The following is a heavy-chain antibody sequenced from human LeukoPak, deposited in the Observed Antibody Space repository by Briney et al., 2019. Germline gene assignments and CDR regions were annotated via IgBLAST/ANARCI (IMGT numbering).Heavy chain of an antibody. CDR1: GFTVSSDY. J-gene: IGHJ4*02. V-gene: IGHV3-66*01. CDR2: IYSDDST. Sequence: PGGSLRLSCAASGFTVSSDYMSWVRQAPGKGLEWVSVIYSDDSTYYADSVKGRFTISRDDSKSTLCLQMNSLRVEDTAVYYCARCCRDAGVYLGQGTLVTVSS. CDR3: ARCCRDAGVY. D-gene: IGHD2-15*01.